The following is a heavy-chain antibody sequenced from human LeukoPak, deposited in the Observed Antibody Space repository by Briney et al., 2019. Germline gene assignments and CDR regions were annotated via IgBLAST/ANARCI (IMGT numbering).Heavy chain of an antibody. CDR3: AREVGYNYF. D-gene: IGHD5-24*01. CDR1: GGSISSGSYY. CDR2: IYTSGST. Sequence: SETLSLTCTVSGGSISSGSYYWSWIRQPAGKGLEWIGRIYTSGSTNYNPSLKSRVTISVDTSKNQFSLKLSSVTAADTAVYYCAREVGYNYFWGQGTLVTVSS. J-gene: IGHJ4*02. V-gene: IGHV4-61*02.